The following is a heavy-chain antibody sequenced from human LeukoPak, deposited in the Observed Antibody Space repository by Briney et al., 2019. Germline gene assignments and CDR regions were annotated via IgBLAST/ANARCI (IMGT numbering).Heavy chain of an antibody. CDR3: AAFQNGHPPPHY. J-gene: IGHJ4*02. CDR1: GFTFTSSA. D-gene: IGHD1-1*01. CDR2: IVVGSRNT. V-gene: IGHV1-58*02. Sequence: SVKVSCKASGFTFTSSAMQWVRQARGQRLEWIGWIVVGSRNTNYAQKFQERVTITRDMSTSTAYMELSSLRSEDTAVYYCAAFQNGHPPPHYWGQGTLVTVSS.